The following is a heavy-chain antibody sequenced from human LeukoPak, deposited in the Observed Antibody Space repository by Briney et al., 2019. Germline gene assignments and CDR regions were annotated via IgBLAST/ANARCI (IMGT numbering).Heavy chain of an antibody. D-gene: IGHD5-12*01. J-gene: IGHJ4*02. CDR3: ARIRYRYSGYSLDY. CDR1: GYTFTGYY. CDR2: INPNSGGT. V-gene: IGHV1-2*02. Sequence: EASVKVSCKASGYTFTGYYVHWVRQAPGQGLEWMGWINPNSGGTNYAQKFQGRVTMTRDTSISTAYMELSRLRSDDTAVYYCARIRYRYSGYSLDYWGQGTLVTVSS.